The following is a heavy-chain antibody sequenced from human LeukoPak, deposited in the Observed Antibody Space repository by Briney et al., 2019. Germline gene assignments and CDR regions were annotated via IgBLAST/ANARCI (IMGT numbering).Heavy chain of an antibody. D-gene: IGHD5-12*01. CDR3: TKAPAGPEYSDNWRFGYNWFDP. V-gene: IGHV3-23*01. CDR1: GFTFSSYW. J-gene: IGHJ5*02. CDR2: IGTTAK. Sequence: PGGSLRLSCAASGFTFSSYWMSWVRQAPGKGLEWVSGIGTTAKYYADSVKGRFTISRDNSRNTLYLQMNSLRAEDTAIYYCTKAPAGPEYSDNWRFGYNWFDPWGQGTLVTVSS.